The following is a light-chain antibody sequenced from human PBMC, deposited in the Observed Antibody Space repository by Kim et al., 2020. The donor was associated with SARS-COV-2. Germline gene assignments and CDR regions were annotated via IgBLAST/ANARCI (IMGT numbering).Light chain of an antibody. CDR1: DIGYKN. V-gene: IGLV3-9*01. CDR3: QVWDNYTWV. Sequence: AALGQTTRLTCGGTDIGYKNVHWYQQKPGQAPVLVIYRHSHRPSGIPERCSGSKSGNTATLTISGAQPGDEADYYCQVWDNYTWVFGGGTQLTVL. J-gene: IGLJ2*01. CDR2: RHS.